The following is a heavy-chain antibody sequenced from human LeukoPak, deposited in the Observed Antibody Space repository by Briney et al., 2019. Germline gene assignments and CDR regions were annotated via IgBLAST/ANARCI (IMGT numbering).Heavy chain of an antibody. J-gene: IGHJ4*02. CDR1: GFTFSSYG. V-gene: IGHV3-30*18. Sequence: GRSLRLSCAASGFTFSSYGMHWVRQAPGKGLEWVAVISYDGSNKYYADSVKGRFTISRDNSKNTLYLQMNSLRAEDTAVYYCAKDGGNVDIVATPHYWGQGTLVTVSS. CDR3: AKDGGNVDIVATPHY. CDR2: ISYDGSNK. D-gene: IGHD5-12*01.